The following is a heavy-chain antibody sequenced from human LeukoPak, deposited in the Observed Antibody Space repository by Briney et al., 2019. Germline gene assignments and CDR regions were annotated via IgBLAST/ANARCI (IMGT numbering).Heavy chain of an antibody. D-gene: IGHD1-26*01. CDR3: SRGSDTYKSGVD. CDR1: GGSLSGYY. J-gene: IGHJ4*02. V-gene: IGHV4-34*01. Sequence: SETLSLTCAVYGGSLSGYYWSWIRQPTGKGLEGIAEIHPNGNINYNPSLMSRVTISVDRSKNQFSLKLSSVTAADTAVYYCSRGSDTYKSGVDWGQGTLVTVSS. CDR2: IHPNGNI.